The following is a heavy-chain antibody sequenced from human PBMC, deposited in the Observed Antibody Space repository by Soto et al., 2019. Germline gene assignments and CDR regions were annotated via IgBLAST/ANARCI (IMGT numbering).Heavy chain of an antibody. Sequence: PGGSLRLSCAASGFIFTDFGMSWVRRAPGKGLEWVSSINWNGDTTGYADSVKGRFTISRDNAKNSLYLQMNSLTADDTAVYYFARDDCSSPSCYGDRGQGTLVTVSS. CDR3: ARDDCSSPSCYGD. CDR1: GFIFTDFG. V-gene: IGHV3-20*04. D-gene: IGHD2-2*01. CDR2: INWNGDTT. J-gene: IGHJ4*02.